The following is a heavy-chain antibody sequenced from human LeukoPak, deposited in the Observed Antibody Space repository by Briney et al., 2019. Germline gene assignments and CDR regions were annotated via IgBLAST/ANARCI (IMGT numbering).Heavy chain of an antibody. J-gene: IGHJ6*02. D-gene: IGHD6-19*01. CDR2: INHSGST. CDR1: GGSFSGYY. CDR3: ARGAYSSGLYYYYYGMDV. Sequence: SETLSLTCAVYGGSFSGYYLSWIRQPPGKGLEWIGEINHSGSTNYNPSLKSRVTISVDTSKNQFSLKLSSVTAADTAVYYCARGAYSSGLYYYYYGMDVWGQGTTVTVSS. V-gene: IGHV4-34*01.